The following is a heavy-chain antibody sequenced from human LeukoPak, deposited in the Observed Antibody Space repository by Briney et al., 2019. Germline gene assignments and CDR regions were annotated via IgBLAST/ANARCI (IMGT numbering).Heavy chain of an antibody. CDR2: IYTNGSP. CDR3: ARVPGSSCGGECYFDY. CDR1: GGPMKRGSYY. Sequence: SQALSLTCTVSGGPMKRGSYYGTWIRQPAAKGLEWIGRIYTNGSPNYNPSLKSRVTISVDKSKNQFSLKLTTGAAADTAVYYCARVPGSSCGGECYFDYWGQGTQVTVSS. J-gene: IGHJ4*02. D-gene: IGHD2-21*01. V-gene: IGHV4-61*02.